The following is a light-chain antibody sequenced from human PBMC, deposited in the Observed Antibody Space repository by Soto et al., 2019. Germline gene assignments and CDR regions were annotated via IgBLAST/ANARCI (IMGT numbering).Light chain of an antibody. CDR2: GNS. V-gene: IGLV1-40*01. CDR3: QSYDSSLSGYV. CDR1: SSNIGAGYD. Sequence: QSVLTQPPSVSGVPGQRVTISCTGSSSNIGAGYDVHWYQQLPGTAPKLLIYGNSNRPSGVPDRFSGSKSGTSASLAITGLQAEDEADYSCQSYDSSLSGYVFGTGTKVTVL. J-gene: IGLJ1*01.